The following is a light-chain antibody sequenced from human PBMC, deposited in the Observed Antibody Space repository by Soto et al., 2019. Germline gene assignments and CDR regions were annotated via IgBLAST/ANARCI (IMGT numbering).Light chain of an antibody. CDR1: SSDVGGYNY. CDR3: SSYKSTTTRV. J-gene: IGLJ1*01. CDR2: EVS. Sequence: QSVLTQPASVPGSPGQSITISCTGTSSDVGGYNYVSWYQQHPGKGPKLMIYEVSNRPSGVSNRFSGSKSGNTATLTISGLQAEDEADYYCSSYKSTTTRVFGAGTKVIV. V-gene: IGLV2-14*03.